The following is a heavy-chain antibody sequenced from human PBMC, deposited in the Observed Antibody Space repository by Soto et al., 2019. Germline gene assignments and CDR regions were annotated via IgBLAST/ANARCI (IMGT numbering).Heavy chain of an antibody. D-gene: IGHD3-16*01. V-gene: IGHV3-33*01. CDR2: IWYDGSNK. CDR3: ARGRGDYYYGMDV. J-gene: IGHJ6*02. Sequence: QLVLVESGGGVLPPGRSLRLSCAASGFTFSNYGMHWVRQAPGKGLEWVAVIWYDGSNKNYAESVKGRFTISRDNSKNTLYLQMNSLRAEDTAVYYCARGRGDYYYGMDVWGQGTTVSVSS. CDR1: GFTFSNYG.